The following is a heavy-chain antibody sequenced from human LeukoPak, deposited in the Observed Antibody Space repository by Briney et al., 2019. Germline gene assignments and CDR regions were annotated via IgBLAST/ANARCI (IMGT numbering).Heavy chain of an antibody. CDR3: ARGQFYHDSTGYSD. V-gene: IGHV4-59*01. CDR1: GGSMSSYY. D-gene: IGHD3-22*01. J-gene: IGHJ4*02. Sequence: SETLSPTCTVSGGSMSSYYWIWIRQPPGKGLERIGYIYYSGTTSYNPSLKSRVTISVDTSKNQFSLKLNSVTAADAAVYYCARGQFYHDSTGYSDWGQGTLVTVSS. CDR2: IYYSGTT.